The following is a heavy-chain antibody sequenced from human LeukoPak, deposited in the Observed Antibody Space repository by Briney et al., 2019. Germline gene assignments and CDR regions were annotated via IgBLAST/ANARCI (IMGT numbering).Heavy chain of an antibody. CDR3: ARPGVAGGAFDI. CDR1: GFTFSETW. J-gene: IGHJ3*02. CDR2: IQPDGSET. D-gene: IGHD1-26*01. Sequence: GGSLRLSCAASGFTFSETWMNWVRRVPGKGLEWVGNIQPDGSETYYVDSVEGRFTISRDNIKNSLYLEISSLRADHTAIYYCARPGVAGGAFDIWGQGTVVTVSS. V-gene: IGHV3-7*01.